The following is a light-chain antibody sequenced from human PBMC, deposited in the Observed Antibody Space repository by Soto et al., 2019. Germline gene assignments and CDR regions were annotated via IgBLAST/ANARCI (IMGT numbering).Light chain of an antibody. CDR2: GAS. Sequence: IVLTQAPGTLSSSPGASATISCSDSQRISGGYLAQYQHRPDQAPSLLFSGASNRAAGIPDSCSGYGSCTDFTLTISRLEPEDVADYYCHQYVASPLTFGQGTKVEIK. CDR3: HQYVASPLT. J-gene: IGKJ1*01. CDR1: QRISGGY. V-gene: IGKV3-20*01.